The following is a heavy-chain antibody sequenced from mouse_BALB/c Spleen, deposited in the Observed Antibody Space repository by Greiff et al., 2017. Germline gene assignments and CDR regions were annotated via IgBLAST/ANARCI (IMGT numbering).Heavy chain of an antibody. CDR1: GFTFSSYT. Sequence: EVQLVESGGGLVKPGGSLKLSCAASGFTFSSYTMSWVRQTPEKRLEWVATISSGGSYTYYPDSVKGRFTISRDNSQSILYLQMNTLRAEDSATYYCARDEDDYFDYWGQGTTLTVSS. V-gene: IGHV5-9-3*01. J-gene: IGHJ2*01. CDR3: ARDEDDYFDY. CDR2: ISSGGSYT.